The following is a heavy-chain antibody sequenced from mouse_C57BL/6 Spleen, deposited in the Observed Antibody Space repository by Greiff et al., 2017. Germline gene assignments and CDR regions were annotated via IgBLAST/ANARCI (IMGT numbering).Heavy chain of an antibody. V-gene: IGHV1-82*01. Sequence: QVQLQQSGPELVKPGASVKISCKASGYAFSSYWMSWVKQRPGKGLEWIGRIYPGDGDTNYNGKFKGKATLTADKSSSTAYMQFSSLTSEDSAVYFYARSHDYGSSPYGLDVWGKGTSVTVSS. D-gene: IGHD1-1*01. J-gene: IGHJ4*01. CDR2: IYPGDGDT. CDR3: ARSHDYGSSPYGLDV. CDR1: GYAFSSYW.